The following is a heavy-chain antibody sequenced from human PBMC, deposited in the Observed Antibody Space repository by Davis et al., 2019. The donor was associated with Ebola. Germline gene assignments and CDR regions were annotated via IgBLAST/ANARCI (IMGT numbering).Heavy chain of an antibody. Sequence: GESLKISCAASGFTFSSYAMHWVRQAPGKGLEWVAVISYDGSNKYYADSVKGRFTISRDNSKNTLYLQMNSLRADDTAVYYCARGYDFWSGYSLYYYYGMDVWGQGTTVTVSS. J-gene: IGHJ6*02. V-gene: IGHV3-30-3*01. D-gene: IGHD3-3*01. CDR3: ARGYDFWSGYSLYYYYGMDV. CDR1: GFTFSSYA. CDR2: ISYDGSNK.